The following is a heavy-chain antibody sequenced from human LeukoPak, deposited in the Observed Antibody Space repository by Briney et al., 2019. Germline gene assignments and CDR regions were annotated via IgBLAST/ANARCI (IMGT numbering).Heavy chain of an antibody. D-gene: IGHD3-22*01. CDR2: IYYSGST. Sequence: SETLSLTCTVSGGSISSGGYYWSWIRQHPGKGLEWIGYIYYSGSTYYNPSLKSRVTISVDTSKNQFSLKLSSVTAADTAVYYCARGVNTSGYYYVGGHSWFDPWGQGTLVTVSS. CDR3: ARGVNTSGYYYVGGHSWFDP. J-gene: IGHJ5*02. V-gene: IGHV4-31*03. CDR1: GGSISSGGYY.